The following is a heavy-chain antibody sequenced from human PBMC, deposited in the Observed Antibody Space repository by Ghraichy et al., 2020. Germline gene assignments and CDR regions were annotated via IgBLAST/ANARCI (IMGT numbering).Heavy chain of an antibody. D-gene: IGHD2-21*01. CDR2: IYHSGST. V-gene: IGHV4-38-2*02. J-gene: IGHJ4*02. Sequence: SQTLSLTCTVSGYSISSGYYWGWIRQPPGKGLEWIGSIYHSGSTYYNPSLKSRVTISVDTSKNQFSLKLSSVTAADTAVYYCARIWRWYFDYWGQGTLVTVSS. CDR3: ARIWRWYFDY. CDR1: GYSISSGYY.